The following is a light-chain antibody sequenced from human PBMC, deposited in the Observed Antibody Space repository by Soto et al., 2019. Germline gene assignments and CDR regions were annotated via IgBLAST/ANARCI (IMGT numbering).Light chain of an antibody. CDR3: AAWDDSLSGPV. V-gene: IGLV1-44*01. CDR2: NNN. J-gene: IGLJ3*02. CDR1: RASIGSNT. Sequence: QSVLTQPPSASGTPGQRVTISCSGSRASIGSNTVTWYQHLPGAAPKLLVYNNNQRPSGVPDRFSGSKSDTSASLAISVLQFEDEAVYYCAAWDDSLSGPVFGGGTKLTVL.